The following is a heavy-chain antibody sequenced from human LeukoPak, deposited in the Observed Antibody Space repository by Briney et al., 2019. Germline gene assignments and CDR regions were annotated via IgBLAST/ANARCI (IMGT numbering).Heavy chain of an antibody. V-gene: IGHV4-59*08. CDR3: ARYDSSGLDY. D-gene: IGHD3-22*01. J-gene: IGHJ4*02. CDR2: VYYSGST. Sequence: SETLSLTCTVSGGSISSYYWSWIRQPPGKGLEWIGYVYYSGSTKYNPSLKSRVSISVDTSKNQFSLKLSSVTAADTAVYYCARYDSSGLDYWGQGTLVTVSS. CDR1: GGSISSYY.